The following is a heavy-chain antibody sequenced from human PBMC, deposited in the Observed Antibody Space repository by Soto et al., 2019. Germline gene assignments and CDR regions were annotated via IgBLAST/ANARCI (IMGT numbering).Heavy chain of an antibody. CDR2: IWFDGSKK. J-gene: IGHJ6*02. D-gene: IGHD3-10*01. V-gene: IGHV3-33*01. CDR3: ARELLYGSGSRNFHYYGMDV. Sequence: QVQLVESGGGVVQSGRSLRLSCAASGIKFSSYGMHWVRQAPGKGLEWVAVIWFDGSKKYYVDSVKGRFTISRDNSNNTLYLQMKRLRAEDTGVYYCARELLYGSGSRNFHYYGMDVWGQGTTVTVSS. CDR1: GIKFSSYG.